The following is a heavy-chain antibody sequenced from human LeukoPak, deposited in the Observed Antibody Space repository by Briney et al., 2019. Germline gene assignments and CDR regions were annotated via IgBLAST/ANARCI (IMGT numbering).Heavy chain of an antibody. J-gene: IGHJ4*02. CDR2: INPNSGGT. Sequence: GASVKVSCKASGYTFTGYYMHWVRQAPGQGLEWMGWINPNSGGTNYAQKFQGRVTMTRNTSISTAYMELSSLRSEDTAVYYCARGRGLANIVVVPADLDYWGQGTLVTVSS. CDR1: GYTFTGYY. CDR3: ARGRGLANIVVVPADLDY. V-gene: IGHV1-2*02. D-gene: IGHD2-2*01.